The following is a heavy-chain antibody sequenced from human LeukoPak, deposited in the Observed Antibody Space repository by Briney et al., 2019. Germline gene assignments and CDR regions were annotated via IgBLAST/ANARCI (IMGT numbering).Heavy chain of an antibody. Sequence: PSETLSLTCAVYGGSFSGYYWSWIRQPPGKGLEWIGEINHSGSTNYNPSPKSRVTISVDTSKNQFSLKLSSVTAADTAVYYCARGPLEYYYDSSGYRLDYWGQGTLVTVSS. J-gene: IGHJ4*02. CDR3: ARGPLEYYYDSSGYRLDY. CDR1: GGSFSGYY. V-gene: IGHV4-34*01. CDR2: INHSGST. D-gene: IGHD3-22*01.